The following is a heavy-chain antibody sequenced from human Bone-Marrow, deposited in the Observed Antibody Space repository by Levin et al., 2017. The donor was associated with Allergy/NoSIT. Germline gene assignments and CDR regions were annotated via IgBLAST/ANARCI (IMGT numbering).Heavy chain of an antibody. V-gene: IGHV3-53*01. J-gene: IGHJ4*02. D-gene: IGHD6-19*01. CDR1: GFTVSTNY. CDR3: ARGRAGAGHVLDY. Sequence: GESLKISCAASGFTVSTNYLTWVRQAPGKGLEWVSVLYSGGSTYYADSVKGRFTVSRDSSKNTLYLQMNSLRAEDTAVYYCARGRAGAGHVLDYWGQGTLVTVSS. CDR2: LYSGGST.